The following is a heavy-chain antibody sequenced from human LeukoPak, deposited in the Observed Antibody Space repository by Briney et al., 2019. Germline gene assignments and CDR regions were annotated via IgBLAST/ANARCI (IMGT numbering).Heavy chain of an antibody. J-gene: IGHJ5*02. V-gene: IGHV1-18*01. Sequence: ASVKVSCKASGYTFTSYGISWVRQAPGQGLEWMGWISAYNGNTNYAQKLQGRVTMTTDTSTSTAYMELRSPRSDDTAVYYCARVGYCSSTSCYTGGFDWFDPWGQGTLVTVSS. CDR1: GYTFTSYG. CDR2: ISAYNGNT. D-gene: IGHD2-2*02. CDR3: ARVGYCSSTSCYTGGFDWFDP.